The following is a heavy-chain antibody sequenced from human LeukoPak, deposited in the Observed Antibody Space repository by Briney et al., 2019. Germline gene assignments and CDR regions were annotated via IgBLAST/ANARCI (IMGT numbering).Heavy chain of an antibody. CDR1: EFTFSSYA. Sequence: GGSLRLSCAASEFTFSSYAMHWVRQAPGKGLEWASYISSSSSTIYYADSVKGRFTISRDNAKNSLYLQMNSLRDEDTAVYYCARDRPGYSSSWYSDYWGQGTLVTVSS. CDR2: ISSSSSTI. J-gene: IGHJ4*02. CDR3: ARDRPGYSSSWYSDY. D-gene: IGHD6-13*01. V-gene: IGHV3-48*02.